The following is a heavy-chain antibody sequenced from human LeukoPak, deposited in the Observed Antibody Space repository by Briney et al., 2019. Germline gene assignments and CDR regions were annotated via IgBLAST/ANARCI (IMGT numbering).Heavy chain of an antibody. V-gene: IGHV3-7*01. J-gene: IGHJ4*02. CDR1: GFALSSHW. D-gene: IGHD6-13*01. CDR2: VNRDGSET. Sequence: PGGSLRLSCAASGFALSSHWMTWVRQVPGRGPEWVANVNRDGSETYYLDSVKGRFTISKDNAKNSLYLQMNSLRAEDTAVYYCARALAIAAAGTGCGYWGQGTLVTVSS. CDR3: ARALAIAAAGTGCGY.